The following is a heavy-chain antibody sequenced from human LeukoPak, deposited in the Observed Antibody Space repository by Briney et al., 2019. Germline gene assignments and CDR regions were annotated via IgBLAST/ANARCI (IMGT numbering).Heavy chain of an antibody. Sequence: GGSLRLSCAASGFTFSSYAMSWVRQAPGKGLEWVSAISGSGGSTYYADSVKGRFTISRDNSKNTLYLQMNSLRAEDTAVYYCAKAAYCSSTSCYTPSLVDYWGQGTLVTVSS. CDR1: GFTFSSYA. J-gene: IGHJ4*02. CDR2: ISGSGGST. D-gene: IGHD2-2*02. CDR3: AKAAYCSSTSCYTPSLVDY. V-gene: IGHV3-23*01.